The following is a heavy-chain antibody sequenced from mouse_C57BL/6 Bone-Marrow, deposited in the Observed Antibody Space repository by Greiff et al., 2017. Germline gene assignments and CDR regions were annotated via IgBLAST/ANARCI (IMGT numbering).Heavy chain of an antibody. CDR3: TRGGYYYGSSYLAY. CDR2: IDPETGGT. V-gene: IGHV1-15*01. D-gene: IGHD1-1*01. J-gene: IGHJ3*01. Sequence: VQWVESGAELVRPGASVTLSCKASGYTFTDYEMHWVKQTPVHGLEWIGAIDPETGGTAYNQKFKGKAILTADKSSSTAYMELRSLTSEDSAVYYCTRGGYYYGSSYLAYWGQGTLVTVSA. CDR1: GYTFTDYE.